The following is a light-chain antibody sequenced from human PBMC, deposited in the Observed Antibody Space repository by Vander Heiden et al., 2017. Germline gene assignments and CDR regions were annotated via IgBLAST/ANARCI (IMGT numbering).Light chain of an antibody. J-gene: IGKJ4*01. V-gene: IGKV4-1*01. CDR3: QQEDSTPIT. CDR1: QSVLYSSNNKNY. Sequence: DIVMIQSPDSLAVSLGERATINCKSSQSVLYSSNNKNYLAWYQQKPGQPPKLLIYWASTRESGVPDRFSGRGSGTDFTLTISSLQAEDVAVYYCQQEDSTPITFGRGTKVEIK. CDR2: WAS.